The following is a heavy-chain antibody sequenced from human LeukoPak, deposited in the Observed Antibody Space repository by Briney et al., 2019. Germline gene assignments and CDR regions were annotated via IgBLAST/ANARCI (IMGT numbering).Heavy chain of an antibody. J-gene: IGHJ4*02. D-gene: IGHD5-24*01. CDR2: VSFDARNK. CDR1: GFAFSTYA. V-gene: IGHV3-30*04. Sequence: GGSLRLSCAASGFAFSTYAVHWVRQAPGKGLEWVAVVSFDARNKYYADSVTGRLTISRDNSKNTLFLQMNSLRPEDTAMYYCARPSRSRWLLDYSGQGTLVTVYS. CDR3: ARPSRSRWLLDY.